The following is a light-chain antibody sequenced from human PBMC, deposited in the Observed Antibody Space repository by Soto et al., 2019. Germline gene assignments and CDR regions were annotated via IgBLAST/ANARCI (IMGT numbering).Light chain of an antibody. CDR1: QSVLYSSDNKNY. J-gene: IGKJ4*01. CDR3: QQYFSTPLT. V-gene: IGKV4-1*01. Sequence: VMTQSPDSLAISLGERATINCKSSQSVLYSSDNKNYLAWYQQKPRQPPKLLIYWASTRESGVPDRFSGRGSGTDFTLTISSLQAEDVAFYYCQQYFSTPLTFGGGTNVEIK. CDR2: WAS.